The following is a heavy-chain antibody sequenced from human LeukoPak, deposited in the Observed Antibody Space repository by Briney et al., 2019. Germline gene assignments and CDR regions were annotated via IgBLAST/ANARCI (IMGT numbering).Heavy chain of an antibody. CDR3: ARPNYYDSSGYYSCWFDP. CDR1: GGSISSSSYY. Sequence: PSGTLSLTCTVSGGSISSSSYYWGWIRQPPGKGLEWIGSIYYSGSTYYNPSLKSRVTISVDTSKNQFSLKLSSVTAADTAVYYCARPNYYDSSGYYSCWFDPWGQGTLVTVSS. J-gene: IGHJ5*02. V-gene: IGHV4-39*01. D-gene: IGHD3-22*01. CDR2: IYYSGST.